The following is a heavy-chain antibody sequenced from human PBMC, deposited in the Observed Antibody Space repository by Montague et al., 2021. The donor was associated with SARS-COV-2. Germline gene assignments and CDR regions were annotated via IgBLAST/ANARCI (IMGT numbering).Heavy chain of an antibody. J-gene: IGHJ2*01. CDR3: ARGAATITMIVLVVTGAGWYFDL. D-gene: IGHD3-22*01. CDR1: GGSFSDYY. CDR2: INHSGST. Sequence: SETLSLTCAVHGGSFSDYYWSWIRQAPGKGLEWIGEINHSGSTNYNPSLKSRVTITVDTSKNQFSLKLSSVTAADTAVYYCARGAATITMIVLVVTGAGWYFDLWGRGTLVSVSA. V-gene: IGHV4-34*01.